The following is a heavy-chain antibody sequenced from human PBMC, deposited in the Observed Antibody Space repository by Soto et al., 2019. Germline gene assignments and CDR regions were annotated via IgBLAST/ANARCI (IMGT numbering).Heavy chain of an antibody. D-gene: IGHD1-26*01. CDR3: ARKKLIPLYSALDV. CDR2: IYYRGST. Sequence: KTSETLSLTCNVSGGSISGYYWSWIRQSPGKGLEYIGYIYYRGSTNYNSSLKSRVTMSVDTSRNQFSLKMNSVTAADTAVYYCARKKLIPLYSALDVWGQGTTVTVSS. J-gene: IGHJ6*02. V-gene: IGHV4-59*01. CDR1: GGSISGYY.